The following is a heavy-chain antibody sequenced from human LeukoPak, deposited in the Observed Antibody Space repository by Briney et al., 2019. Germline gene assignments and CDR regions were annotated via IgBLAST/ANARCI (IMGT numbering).Heavy chain of an antibody. CDR2: IIPIFGTA. V-gene: IGHV1-69*05. Sequence: SVKVSCKASGGTVSSYAISWVRQAPGQGLEWMGRIIPIFGTANYAQKFQGRVTITTDESTSTAYMELSSLRSEDTAVYYCARDLKYSSSCDYWGQGTLVTVSS. CDR3: ARDLKYSSSCDY. D-gene: IGHD6-13*01. J-gene: IGHJ4*02. CDR1: GGTVSSYA.